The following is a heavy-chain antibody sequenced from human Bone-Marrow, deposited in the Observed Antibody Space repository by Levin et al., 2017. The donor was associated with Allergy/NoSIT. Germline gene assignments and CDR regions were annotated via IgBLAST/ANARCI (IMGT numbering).Heavy chain of an antibody. CDR2: IDNGGSFS. D-gene: IGHD2-15*01. CDR1: GFTFSSFW. Sequence: HPGGSLRLSCAASGFTFSSFWMHWVRQAPGKGLVWVSRIDNGGSFSDYADSVKGRFTISRDNAKNTLYLQMNSLGAEDTGVYYCARDVAGRSGFWGQGTLVTVSS. V-gene: IGHV3-74*01. CDR3: ARDVAGRSGF. J-gene: IGHJ4*02.